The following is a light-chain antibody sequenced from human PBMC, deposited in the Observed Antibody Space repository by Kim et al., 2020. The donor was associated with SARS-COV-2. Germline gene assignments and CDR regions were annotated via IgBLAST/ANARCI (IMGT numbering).Light chain of an antibody. J-gene: IGKJ2*01. CDR2: GTS. V-gene: IGKV3-20*01. Sequence: SPGDRATLSCRASQSVSSGDLAWYQQKPGQAPRLLIYGTSSRATGIPDRFSGSGSGTDFTLTISRLEPEDFAVYYCQQCGSSMYTFGQGTKLEI. CDR3: QQCGSSMYT. CDR1: QSVSSGD.